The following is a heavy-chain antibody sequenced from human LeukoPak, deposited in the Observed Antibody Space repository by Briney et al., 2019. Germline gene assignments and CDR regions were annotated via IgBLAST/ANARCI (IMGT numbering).Heavy chain of an antibody. Sequence: PGGSLRLSCAASGFILSNYWMSWLRQAPGKGLEWVASIKLDGSEKYHVDSVKGRFTISRDNAKNSLYLQMNSLRAEDTAVYYCARRGTSFDYWGQGTLVTVSS. CDR2: IKLDGSEK. CDR3: ARRGTSFDY. D-gene: IGHD3-3*01. V-gene: IGHV3-7*02. CDR1: GFILSNYW. J-gene: IGHJ4*02.